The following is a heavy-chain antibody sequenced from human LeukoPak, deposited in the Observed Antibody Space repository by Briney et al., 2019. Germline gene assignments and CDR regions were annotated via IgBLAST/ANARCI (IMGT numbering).Heavy chain of an antibody. CDR2: IIPIFGTA. Sequence: ASVKVSCKASGGTFSSYAISWVRQAPGQGLEWMGGIIPIFGTANYAQKFQGRVTITADESTSTVYMELSSLRSEDTAVYYCATDPRQGVIRTQYYYYYYMDVWGKGTTVTVSS. CDR3: ATDPRQGVIRTQYYYYYYMDV. V-gene: IGHV1-69*13. CDR1: GGTFSSYA. D-gene: IGHD3-10*01. J-gene: IGHJ6*03.